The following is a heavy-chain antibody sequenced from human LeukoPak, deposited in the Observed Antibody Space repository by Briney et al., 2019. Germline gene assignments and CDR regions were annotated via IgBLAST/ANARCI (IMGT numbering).Heavy chain of an antibody. Sequence: GGSLRLSCAASGFTFSSYNMNWVRQAPGKGLEWVSSISSSSSYIYYADSVKGRFTISRDNAKNSLYLQMNSLRAEDTAVYYCARIYGGNSPFDYWGQGTLVTVSS. CDR3: ARIYGGNSPFDY. J-gene: IGHJ4*02. CDR2: ISSSSSYI. D-gene: IGHD4-23*01. V-gene: IGHV3-21*01. CDR1: GFTFSSYN.